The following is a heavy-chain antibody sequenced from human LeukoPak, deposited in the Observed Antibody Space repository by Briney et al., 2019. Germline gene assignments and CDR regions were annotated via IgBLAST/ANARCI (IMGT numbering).Heavy chain of an antibody. J-gene: IGHJ4*02. D-gene: IGHD2-2*01. CDR1: GYTFTGYY. CDR3: ARGYQLLIFDY. CDR2: IIPILGIA. Sequence: SVKVSCKASGYTFTGYYMHWVRQAPGQGLEWMGRIIPILGIANYAQKFQGRVTITADKSTSTAYMELSSLRSEDTAVYYCARGYQLLIFDYWGQGTLVTVSS. V-gene: IGHV1-69*04.